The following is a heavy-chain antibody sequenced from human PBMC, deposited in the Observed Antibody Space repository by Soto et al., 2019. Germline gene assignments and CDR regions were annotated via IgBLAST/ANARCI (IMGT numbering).Heavy chain of an antibody. V-gene: IGHV5-10-1*01. J-gene: IGHJ6*02. CDR1: GYSFTSYW. CDR2: IDPSDSYT. D-gene: IGHD6-13*01. CDR3: ARHVSFDTGYSSSWYYYGMDV. Sequence: PGESLKISCKGSGYSFTSYWISWVRQMPGKGLEWMGRIDPSDSYTNYSPSFQGHVTISADKSISTAYLQWSSLKASDTAMYYCARHVSFDTGYSSSWYYYGMDVWGQGTTVTVSS.